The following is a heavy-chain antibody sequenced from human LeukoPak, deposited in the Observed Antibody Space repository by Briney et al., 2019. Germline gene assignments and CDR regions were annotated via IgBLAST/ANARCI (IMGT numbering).Heavy chain of an antibody. Sequence: SETLSLTCTVSGGSISSYYWSWIRQPPGKGLEWIGYIYYSGSTNYSPSLKSRVTISVDTSKNQFSLKLSSVTAADTAVYYCARHLYCSSTSCSYYYYYYMDVWGKGTTVTVSS. V-gene: IGHV4-59*01. CDR3: ARHLYCSSTSCSYYYYYYMDV. CDR2: IYYSGST. CDR1: GGSISSYY. D-gene: IGHD2-2*01. J-gene: IGHJ6*03.